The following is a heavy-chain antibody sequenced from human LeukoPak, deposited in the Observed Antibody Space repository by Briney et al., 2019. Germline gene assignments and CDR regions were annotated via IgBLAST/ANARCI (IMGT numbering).Heavy chain of an antibody. CDR1: GYTLTELS. V-gene: IGHV1-24*01. CDR3: ATDRPSDPVVGATPHGY. Sequence: ASVKVSCKVSGYTLTELSMHWVRQAPGKGLEWMGGFDPEDGETFYAQKFQGRVTMTEDTSTDTAYMELSSLRSEDTAVYYCATDRPSDPVVGATPHGYWGQGTLVTVSS. CDR2: FDPEDGET. D-gene: IGHD1-26*01. J-gene: IGHJ4*02.